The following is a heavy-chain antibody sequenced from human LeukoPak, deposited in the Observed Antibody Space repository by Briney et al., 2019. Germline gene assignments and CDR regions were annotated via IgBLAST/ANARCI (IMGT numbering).Heavy chain of an antibody. J-gene: IGHJ4*02. CDR3: AKDRIAVAGINLDY. CDR1: GFTFSSYA. CDR2: ISGSGGST. D-gene: IGHD6-19*01. V-gene: IGHV3-23*01. Sequence: PGGSLRLSCAASGFTFSSYAMSWVRQAPGKGLEWVSAISGSGGSTYYADSVKGRFTISRDNSKNTPYLQMNSLRAEDTAVYYCAKDRIAVAGINLDYWGQGTLVTVSS.